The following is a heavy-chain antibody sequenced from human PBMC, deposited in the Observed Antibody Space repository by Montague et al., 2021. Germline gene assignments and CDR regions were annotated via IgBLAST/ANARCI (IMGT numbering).Heavy chain of an antibody. V-gene: IGHV4-38-2*02. CDR1: RSLINSDYY. Sequence: SETLSLTCTVSRSLINSDYYWGWIRQPPGKGLEWMGSVSHGGRTYYNPSLKSRVTISADTSNNHFSLKLSSVTAADTAMYYCARERDRYYYMDIWGKGTTITVSS. CDR3: ARERDRYYYMDI. CDR2: VSHGGRT. J-gene: IGHJ6*03.